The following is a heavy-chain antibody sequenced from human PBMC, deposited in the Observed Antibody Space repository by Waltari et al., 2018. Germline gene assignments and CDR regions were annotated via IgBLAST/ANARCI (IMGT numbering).Heavy chain of an antibody. V-gene: IGHV4-31*01. Sequence: QVQLQASGAGLVTPSETLSLTCTGSGGSISSVGHYWSWIRQHPGKGLELIGYIYYSGSTYSNPSLHSLVTISVDTSQNQFSLKLTSVTAADTAVYYCARDRGGYGEVDIWGQGTMVTVSS. CDR2: IYYSGST. CDR3: ARDRGGYGEVDI. J-gene: IGHJ3*02. D-gene: IGHD5-12*01. CDR1: GGSISSVGHY.